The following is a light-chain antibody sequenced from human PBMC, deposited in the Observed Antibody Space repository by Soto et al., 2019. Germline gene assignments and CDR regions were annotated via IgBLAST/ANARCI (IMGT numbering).Light chain of an antibody. CDR2: AAS. CDR3: QQYNSYAVT. V-gene: IGKV1-9*01. CDR1: QDISNF. Sequence: DIQLTQSPSFLSASVGDRVTITCRASQDISNFLAWYQQKPGKAPKLLIYAASTLQSGVPSRFSGSGSGREFTLTISSLQPDDFATYYCQQYNSYAVTFGQGTKVDIK. J-gene: IGKJ1*01.